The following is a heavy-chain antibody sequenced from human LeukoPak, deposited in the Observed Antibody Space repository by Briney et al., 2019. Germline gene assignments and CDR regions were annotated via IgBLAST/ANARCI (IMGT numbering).Heavy chain of an antibody. J-gene: IGHJ4*02. Sequence: SQTLSLTCAVSGGSISSGGYSWNWIRQPPGKGLEWIGYIYHSGSTYYNPSLKSRVTISVDRSKNQFSLKLSSVTAADTAVYYCARASASGGSWGNFDYWGQGTLVTVSS. CDR2: IYHSGST. CDR1: GGSISSGGYS. CDR3: ARASASGGSWGNFDY. D-gene: IGHD2-15*01. V-gene: IGHV4-30-2*01.